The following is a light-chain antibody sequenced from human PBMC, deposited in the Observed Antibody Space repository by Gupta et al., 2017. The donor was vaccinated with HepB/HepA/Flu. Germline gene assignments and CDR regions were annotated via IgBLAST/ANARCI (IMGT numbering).Light chain of an antibody. CDR3: AAWDDSLSGRV. V-gene: IGLV1-47*01. Sequence: QSVLTQPTSASGTPGQRVPISYSESSSNIGSNYVYWYQQLPGTAPKLLIYRNNPRPSGVPDRFSGSKSGTSASLAISGLRSEDEADYYCAAWDDSLSGRVFGTGTKVTVL. CDR1: SSNIGSNY. CDR2: RNN. J-gene: IGLJ1*01.